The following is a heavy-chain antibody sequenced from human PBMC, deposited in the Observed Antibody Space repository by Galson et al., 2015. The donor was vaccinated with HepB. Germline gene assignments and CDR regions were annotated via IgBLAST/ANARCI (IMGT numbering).Heavy chain of an antibody. CDR2: ITSSSSYI. D-gene: IGHD1-26*01. Sequence: SLRLSCAASGFTFSSYGMHWVRQAPGKGLQWVSSITSSSSYIYYADSVKGRFTVSRDNAKNSLFLHMNSLRAEDTAVYYCSRSWAGATLGSEYWGQGTLVTVSP. CDR1: GFTFSSYG. J-gene: IGHJ4*02. V-gene: IGHV3-21*01. CDR3: SRSWAGATLGSEY.